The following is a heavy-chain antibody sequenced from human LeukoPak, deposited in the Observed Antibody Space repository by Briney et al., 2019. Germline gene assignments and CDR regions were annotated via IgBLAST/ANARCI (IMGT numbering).Heavy chain of an antibody. CDR1: GFTFSSYS. CDR2: ISSSSSYI. V-gene: IGHV3-21*01. J-gene: IGHJ6*04. CDR3: GATGTTGYYYYYGMDV. Sequence: SGGSLRLSCAASGFTFSSYSMNWVRQAPGKGLEWVSSISSSSSYIYYADSVEGRFTISRDNAKNSLYLQMNSLRAEDTAVYYCGATGTTGYYYYYGMDVWGKGTTVTVSS. D-gene: IGHD1-1*01.